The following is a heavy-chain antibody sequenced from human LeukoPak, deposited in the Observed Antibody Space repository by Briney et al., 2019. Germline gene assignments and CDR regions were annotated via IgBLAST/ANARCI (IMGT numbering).Heavy chain of an antibody. V-gene: IGHV1-69*13. CDR2: LIPIFGTA. CDR3: ARKLGLAFDY. D-gene: IGHD7-27*01. J-gene: IGHJ4*02. Sequence: GASVKVSCKASGGTFSSYAISWVRQAPGQGLEWMGGLIPIFGTANYAQKFQGRVTITADESTSTAYMELSSLRSEDTAVYYCARKLGLAFDYWGQGTLVTVSS. CDR1: GGTFSSYA.